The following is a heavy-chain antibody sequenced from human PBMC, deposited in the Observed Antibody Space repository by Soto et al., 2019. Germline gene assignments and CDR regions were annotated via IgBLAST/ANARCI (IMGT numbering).Heavy chain of an antibody. CDR2: INTGNDNT. V-gene: IGHV1-3*04. CDR3: ARRTPSRSYPIDY. CDR1: GYSFTNYA. D-gene: IGHD1-26*01. J-gene: IGHJ4*02. Sequence: QGQLVQSGAEEKRPGASVKVFCKASGYSFTNYAMHWVRQAPGQRLEWMGCINTGNDNTRYSQKFQGRVTITRETSASTAYMELSSLRSNDTAVYFCARRTPSRSYPIDYWGQGTLVTV.